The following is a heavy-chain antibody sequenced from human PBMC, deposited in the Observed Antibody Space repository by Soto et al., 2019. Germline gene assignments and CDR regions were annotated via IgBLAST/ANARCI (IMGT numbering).Heavy chain of an antibody. CDR2: INVGNGNT. Sequence: QVQVVQSGAEEKKPGASVKVSCKASGYTYISYSMHWVRQAPGQRLEWMGWINVGNGNTKYSKNFKGRVTINQDTSARTAYMELSSLTSEDTAVYYCAREKWGSGSRWLDPWGQGTLVTVSS. D-gene: IGHD6-19*01. CDR3: AREKWGSGSRWLDP. J-gene: IGHJ5*02. V-gene: IGHV1-3*05. CDR1: GYTYISYS.